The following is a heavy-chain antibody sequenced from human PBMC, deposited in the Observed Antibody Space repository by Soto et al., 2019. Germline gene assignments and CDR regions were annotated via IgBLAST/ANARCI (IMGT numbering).Heavy chain of an antibody. CDR1: GGSIRSYY. CDR2: ICYSGST. V-gene: IGHV4-59*01. Sequence: SETLSLTCTVSGGSIRSYYWSWIRQPPGKGLEWIGYICYSGSTNYSPSLKSRVTMTTDTSTRTAYMELRSLRSDDTAVYYCARWGSTVTTTGHAFDIWGQGTMVTVSS. CDR3: ARWGSTVTTTGHAFDI. D-gene: IGHD4-17*01. J-gene: IGHJ3*02.